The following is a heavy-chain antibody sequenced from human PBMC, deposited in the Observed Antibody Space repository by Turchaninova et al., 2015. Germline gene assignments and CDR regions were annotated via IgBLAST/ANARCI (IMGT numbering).Heavy chain of an antibody. V-gene: IGHV5-51*01. CDR1: GYSFTSYW. CDR3: AKVDYTHYYGMD. D-gene: IGHD4-11*01. Sequence: VPLVQSAAAVQKPGESLKISCKGSGYSFTSYWIGCGRQIPGKGLDWMGIIYPGDSDTRYSPSFQGQVTISADKSISTAYLQWSSLKASDTAMYYCAKVDYTHYYGMDWGQGTTVTVSS. CDR2: IYPGDSDT. J-gene: IGHJ6*02.